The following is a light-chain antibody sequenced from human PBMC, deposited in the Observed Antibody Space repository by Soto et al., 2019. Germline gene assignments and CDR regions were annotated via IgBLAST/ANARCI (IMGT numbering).Light chain of an antibody. CDR3: QQRSSWPLT. J-gene: IGKJ4*01. Sequence: EIVLTQSPATLSLSPGERATLSCRASQSVGSFLAWYQQKPGQAPRLLIYDASNRATGIPARFSGSGSGTDFTHSISSLEPEDFAVYYCQQRSSWPLTFGGGTKV. V-gene: IGKV3-11*01. CDR1: QSVGSF. CDR2: DAS.